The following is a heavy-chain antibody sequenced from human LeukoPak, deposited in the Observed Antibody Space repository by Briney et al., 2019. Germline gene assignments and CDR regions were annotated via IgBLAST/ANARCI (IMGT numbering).Heavy chain of an antibody. V-gene: IGHV4-34*01. Sequence: PSETLSLTCAVYGGSFSGYYWSWIRQPPGKGLEWIGEINHSGSTNYNPSLKSRVTISVDKSKNQFSLKLSSVTAADTAVYYCARANYYDSSGYYPIYMDVWGKGTTVTVSS. D-gene: IGHD3-22*01. CDR1: GGSFSGYY. CDR3: ARANYYDSSGYYPIYMDV. J-gene: IGHJ6*03. CDR2: INHSGST.